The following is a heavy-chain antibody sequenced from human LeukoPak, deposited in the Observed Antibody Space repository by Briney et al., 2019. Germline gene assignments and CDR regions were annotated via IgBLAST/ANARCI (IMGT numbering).Heavy chain of an antibody. D-gene: IGHD4-17*01. CDR2: IWYDGSNK. Sequence: GRSLRLSCAASGFTFSSYGMHWVRQAPGKGLEWVAVIWYDGSNKYYADSVKGRFSISRDNSKNTLYLQMNSLRAEDTAVYYCARDDYGDYYFDYWGQGTQVTVSS. V-gene: IGHV3-33*01. CDR3: ARDDYGDYYFDY. CDR1: GFTFSSYG. J-gene: IGHJ4*02.